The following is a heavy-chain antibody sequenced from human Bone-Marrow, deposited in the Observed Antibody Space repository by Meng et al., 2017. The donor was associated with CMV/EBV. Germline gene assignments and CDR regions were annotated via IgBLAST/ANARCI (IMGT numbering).Heavy chain of an antibody. CDR1: GGSISSSSHY. J-gene: IGHJ6*02. V-gene: IGHV4-39*07. D-gene: IGHD4-17*01. CDR3: VGTTVTSAYYYYGMDV. Sequence: SETLSLTCSVSGGSISSSSHYWGWIRQPPGKGLEWIGSIYYSGSTYYNPSLKSRVTISVDTSKNQFSPKLRSVTAADTAVYYCVGTTVTSAYYYYGMDVWGQGTTVTVSS. CDR2: IYYSGST.